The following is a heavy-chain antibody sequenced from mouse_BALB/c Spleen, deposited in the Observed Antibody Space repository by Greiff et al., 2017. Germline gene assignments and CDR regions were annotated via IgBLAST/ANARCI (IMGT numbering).Heavy chain of an antibody. J-gene: IGHJ1*01. V-gene: IGHV14-3*02. CDR2: IDPANGNT. CDR3: ARITTVPVRWYFDV. Sequence: EVKLVESGAELVKPGASVKLSCTASGFNIKDTYMHWVKQRPEQGLEWIGRIDPANGNTKYDPKFQGKATITADTSSNTAYLQLSSLTSEDTAVYYCARITTVPVRWYFDVWGAGTTVTVSS. CDR1: GFNIKDTY. D-gene: IGHD1-1*01.